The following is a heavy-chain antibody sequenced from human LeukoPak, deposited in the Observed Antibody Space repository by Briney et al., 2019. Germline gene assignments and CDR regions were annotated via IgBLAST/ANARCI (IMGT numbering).Heavy chain of an antibody. J-gene: IGHJ4*02. D-gene: IGHD4-11*01. CDR3: AKDTEATVTTWGYFDY. V-gene: IGHV3-30*18. Sequence: GSLRLSFAASGFPFSSYGMHWVRPAPGKGLEWVAVISYDGSNKYYADSVKGRFTISRDDSKNTLYLQMNSLRTEDTALYYCAKDTEATVTTWGYFDYWGQGTLVTVSS. CDR1: GFPFSSYG. CDR2: ISYDGSNK.